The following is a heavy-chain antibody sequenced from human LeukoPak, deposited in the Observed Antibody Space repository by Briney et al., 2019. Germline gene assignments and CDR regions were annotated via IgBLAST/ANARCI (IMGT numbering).Heavy chain of an antibody. D-gene: IGHD4-23*01. CDR2: MNPNNGNT. CDR3: ARDDGNLYGLDV. J-gene: IGHJ6*02. Sequence: ASVKVSCTASGYTFTSYDINWVRQATGQGLEWMGWMNPNNGNTGYAQKFQGRVTMTRNTAITTAYMELSSLKFEDTAVYYCARDDGNLYGLDVWGQGTTVTVSS. CDR1: GYTFTSYD. V-gene: IGHV1-8*01.